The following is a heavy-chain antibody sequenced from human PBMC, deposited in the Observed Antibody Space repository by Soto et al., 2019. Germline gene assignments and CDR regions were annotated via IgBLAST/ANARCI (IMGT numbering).Heavy chain of an antibody. CDR3: ARVVGWIDILTGYATGYYFDY. CDR1: GLTVSSNY. V-gene: IGHV3-53*01. Sequence: GESLKISCAASGLTVSSNYMSWVRQAPGKGLEWVSVIYSGGSTYYADSVKGRFTISRDNSKNTLYLQMNSLRAEDTAVYYCARVVGWIDILTGYATGYYFDYWGQGTLVTVSS. D-gene: IGHD3-9*01. CDR2: IYSGGST. J-gene: IGHJ4*02.